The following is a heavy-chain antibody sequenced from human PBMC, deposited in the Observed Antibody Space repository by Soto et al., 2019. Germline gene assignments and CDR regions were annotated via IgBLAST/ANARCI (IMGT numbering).Heavy chain of an antibody. CDR2: ISPDGSDT. CDR3: ARPRTMIYSAVDT. CDR1: GFTFSRHW. D-gene: IGHD3-22*01. Sequence: EVQLVESGGGLVQPGGSLRLSCEASGFTFSRHWLHWVRQAPGEGLVSVSRISPDGSDTNYADSVEGRFTISRDNAKSTLYLDMNSLRAEDTGVYYCARPRTMIYSAVDTWGQGTTVTVSS. J-gene: IGHJ3*02. V-gene: IGHV3-74*01.